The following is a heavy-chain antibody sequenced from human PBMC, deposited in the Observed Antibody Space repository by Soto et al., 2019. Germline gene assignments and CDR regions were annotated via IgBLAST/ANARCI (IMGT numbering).Heavy chain of an antibody. V-gene: IGHV1-46*01. CDR2: INPSGGST. J-gene: IGHJ4*02. D-gene: IGHD6-19*01. CDR1: GYTFTSYY. CDR3: ARSRGWYDDFDY. Sequence: QVQLVQSGAEVKKPGASVKVSCKASGYTFTSYYMHWVRQAPGQGLEWMGIINPSGGSTSYAQKFQGRVTMTRDTSMSTVYMELSSLRSEDTAVYYCARSRGWYDDFDYWGQGTLVTVSS.